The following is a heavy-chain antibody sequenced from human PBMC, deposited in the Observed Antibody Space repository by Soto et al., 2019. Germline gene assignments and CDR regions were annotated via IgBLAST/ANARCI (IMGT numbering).Heavy chain of an antibody. CDR2: IYYSGST. CDR1: GGSISSYY. D-gene: IGHD2-2*01. Sequence: PSETLSLTCTVSGGSISSYYWSWIRQPPGKGLEWIGYIYYSGSTNYNPSLKSRVTISVDTSKNQFSLKLSSVTAADTAVYYCARIGYCSSTSCYQEFDYWGQGTLVTVSS. J-gene: IGHJ4*02. CDR3: ARIGYCSSTSCYQEFDY. V-gene: IGHV4-59*01.